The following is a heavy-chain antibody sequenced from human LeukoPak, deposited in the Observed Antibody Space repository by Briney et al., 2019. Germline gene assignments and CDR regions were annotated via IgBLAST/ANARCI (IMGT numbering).Heavy chain of an antibody. CDR1: GFSVSEYY. V-gene: IGHV3-69-1*01. D-gene: IGHD3-22*01. Sequence: GGPLRLSCAASGFSVSEYYVTWVRQAPGKGLEWISYITRENWIYYSDSVKGRFTISRDHAKNSVYLEMNSLRADDTAVYYCARGLHLDSSGSLYYWGQGTLVTVSS. CDR3: ARGLHLDSSGSLYY. J-gene: IGHJ4*02. CDR2: ITRENWI.